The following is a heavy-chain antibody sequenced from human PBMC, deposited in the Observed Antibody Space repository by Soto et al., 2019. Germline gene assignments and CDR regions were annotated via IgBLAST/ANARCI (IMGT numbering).Heavy chain of an antibody. CDR2: ISSSSSYI. J-gene: IGHJ4*02. CDR1: GFTFSSYS. V-gene: IGHV3-21*01. CDR3: ARDRRGGSYGYYFDY. D-gene: IGHD1-26*01. Sequence: EVQLVESGGGLVKPGGSLRLSCAASGFTFSSYSMNWVRQAPGKGLEWVSSISSSSSYIYYADSVKGRFTISRDNAKNSLYLQMNSLRAEDTAVYYCARDRRGGSYGYYFDYWGQGTLVTVSS.